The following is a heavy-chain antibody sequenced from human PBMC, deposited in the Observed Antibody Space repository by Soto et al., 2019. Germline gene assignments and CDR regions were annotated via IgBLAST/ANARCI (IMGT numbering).Heavy chain of an antibody. Sequence: PWETLSLTCTVSGGSISSGGYYWSWIRQHPGKGLEWIGYIYYSGSTYYNPSLKSRVTISVDTSKNQFSLKLSSMTAADTAVYYCARTIHDSSGYWDYWVQGTLVTVSS. CDR2: IYYSGST. J-gene: IGHJ4*02. CDR3: ARTIHDSSGYWDY. V-gene: IGHV4-31*03. D-gene: IGHD3-22*01. CDR1: GGSISSGGYY.